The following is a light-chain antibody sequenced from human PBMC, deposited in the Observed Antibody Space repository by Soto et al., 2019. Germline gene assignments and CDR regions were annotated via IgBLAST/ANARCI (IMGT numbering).Light chain of an antibody. CDR3: QQYGSSPRT. CDR1: QSVSKNF. J-gene: IGKJ4*01. V-gene: IGKV3-20*01. CDR2: GAS. Sequence: EIVLTQSPGTLSLSPGERATLSCRASQSVSKNFLAWYQQKPGQAPRLLISGASNRATGIPDRFSVSVSGTDFSLTIDRLEPEDLAVYFCQQYGSSPRTFGGGTKVAIK.